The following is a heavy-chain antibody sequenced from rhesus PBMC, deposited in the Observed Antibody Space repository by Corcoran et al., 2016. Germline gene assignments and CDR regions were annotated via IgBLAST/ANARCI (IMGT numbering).Heavy chain of an antibody. Sequence: QVQLQESGPGLVKPSETLSLTCAVAGASISSYWWSWIRQPPGMGLEWVGEINGNSGSPSSNPSLKSRVTISTDAAKNQFSRKLSSWTAADTAVYSCASRGYSGYGGQGVLVTVSS. J-gene: IGHJ4*01. CDR3: ASRGYSGY. V-gene: IGHV4-80*01. D-gene: IGHD5-42*01. CDR2: INGNSGSP. CDR1: GASISSYW.